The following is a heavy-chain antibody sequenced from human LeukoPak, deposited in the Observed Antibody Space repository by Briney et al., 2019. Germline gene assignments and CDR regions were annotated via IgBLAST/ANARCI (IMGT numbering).Heavy chain of an antibody. CDR2: MYYSGSSGTT. Sequence: NPSETLSLTCTVSGVSFSGYYWSWLRQPPGKGLEWIGYMYYSGSSGTTDYNPSLKSPVNISVDTYNTQFSLTLSSVTAADTAFYYCARVGTVTMVPLWGQRTLVTVSS. D-gene: IGHD4/OR15-4a*01. CDR1: GVSFSGYY. J-gene: IGHJ4*02. CDR3: ARVGTVTMVPL. V-gene: IGHV4-59*08.